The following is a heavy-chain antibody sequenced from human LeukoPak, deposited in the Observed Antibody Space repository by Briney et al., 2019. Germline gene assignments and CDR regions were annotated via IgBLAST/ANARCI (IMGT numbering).Heavy chain of an antibody. Sequence: SETLSLTCSVSGGSISSGNYYWSWIRQPPGKGLEWIGYIYYSGTTSYNPSLKSRVSMSVDTSKSQFSLKLSSVTAADTAVYYCARDLSDYAPCYYYGLDVWGQGTTVTVSS. J-gene: IGHJ6*02. CDR3: ARDLSDYAPCYYYGLDV. CDR1: GGSISSGNYY. V-gene: IGHV4-30-4*01. D-gene: IGHD4-17*01. CDR2: IYYSGTT.